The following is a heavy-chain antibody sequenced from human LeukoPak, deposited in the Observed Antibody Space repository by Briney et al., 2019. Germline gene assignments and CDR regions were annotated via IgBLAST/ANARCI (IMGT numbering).Heavy chain of an antibody. J-gene: IGHJ4*02. CDR1: GYTFSIFG. CDR2: ISPDGNKE. Sequence: GGSLRLSCAASGYTFSIFGIHWVRQAPGKGLEWVAAISPDGNKEYYTESVKGRFTVSRDNSNNMIYLQMNSLRGEDSAVCYCARVNNYDDYWGQGTLVTVSS. V-gene: IGHV3-30*03. D-gene: IGHD1/OR15-1a*01. CDR3: ARVNNYDDY.